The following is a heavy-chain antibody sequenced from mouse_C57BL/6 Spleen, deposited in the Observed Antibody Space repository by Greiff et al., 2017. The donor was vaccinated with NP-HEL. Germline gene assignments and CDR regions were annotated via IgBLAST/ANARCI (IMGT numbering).Heavy chain of an antibody. CDR3: ARQTTVVRGYFDV. V-gene: IGHV1-64*01. CDR2: IHPNSGST. Sequence: QVQLKQPGAELVKPGASVKLSCKASGYTFTSYWMHWVKQRPGQGLEWIGMIHPNSGSTNYNEKFKSKATLTVDKSSSTAYMQLSSLTSEDSAVYYCARQTTVVRGYFDVWGTGTTVTVSS. CDR1: GYTFTSYW. D-gene: IGHD1-1*01. J-gene: IGHJ1*03.